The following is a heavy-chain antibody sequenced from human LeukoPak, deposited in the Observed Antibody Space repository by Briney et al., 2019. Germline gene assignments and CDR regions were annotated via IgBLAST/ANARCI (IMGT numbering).Heavy chain of an antibody. CDR3: ARGGTYYYDSMAY. J-gene: IGHJ4*02. CDR1: GYTFTTYY. V-gene: IGHV1-46*01. D-gene: IGHD3-22*01. CDR2: INPGGGST. Sequence: ASVKVSCKASGYTFTTYYMHWVRQAPGQGLEWMGIINPGGGSTSYAQKFQGRVTMTRDTSTNTAYMELSSLTSEDTAVYYCARGGTYYYDSMAYWGQGTLVTVSS.